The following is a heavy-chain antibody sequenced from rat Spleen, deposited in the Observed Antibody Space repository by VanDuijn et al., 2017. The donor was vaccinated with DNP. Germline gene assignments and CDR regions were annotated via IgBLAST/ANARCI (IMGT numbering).Heavy chain of an antibody. J-gene: IGHJ4*01. D-gene: IGHD1-10*01. CDR2: ITRSGGTT. CDR3: ATRTKPNGYYAMDA. V-gene: IGHV5-58*01. CDR1: GFTFSSYW. Sequence: EVQLVETGGGLVQPGRSLKLSCVASGFTFSSYWMYWIRQAPGKGLEWVSSITRSGGTTYYPDSVKGRFTISRDNAKNTLYLQMNSLRSEDTATYYCATRTKPNGYYAMDAWGQGTSVTVSS.